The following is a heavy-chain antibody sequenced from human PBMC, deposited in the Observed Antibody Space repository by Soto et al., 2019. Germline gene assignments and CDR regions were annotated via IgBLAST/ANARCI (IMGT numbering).Heavy chain of an antibody. CDR1: GYSFTSYW. J-gene: IGHJ6*02. D-gene: IGHD6-13*01. Sequence: GDSLRLSCKGSGYSFTSYWIGWVLQMPGKGLEWMGIIYPGDSDTRYSPSFQGQVTISADKSISTAYLQWSSLKASDTAMYYCARQDPVFIAAAGKDYYYYYGMDVWGQGTTVTVSS. V-gene: IGHV5-51*01. CDR2: IYPGDSDT. CDR3: ARQDPVFIAAAGKDYYYYYGMDV.